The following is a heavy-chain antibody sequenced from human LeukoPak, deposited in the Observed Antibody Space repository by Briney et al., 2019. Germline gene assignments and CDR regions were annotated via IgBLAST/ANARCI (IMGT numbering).Heavy chain of an antibody. Sequence: ASVKVSCKASGHTSTTYAIHWVRQAPGQGLEWMGWINAGNGNIKYSQKFQGRVTITGDTSASTAYMELSSLRSEDTAVYYCASVYLYGMDVWGQGTTVTVSS. J-gene: IGHJ6*02. D-gene: IGHD2-8*01. V-gene: IGHV1-3*01. CDR1: GHTSTTYA. CDR2: INAGNGNI. CDR3: ASVYLYGMDV.